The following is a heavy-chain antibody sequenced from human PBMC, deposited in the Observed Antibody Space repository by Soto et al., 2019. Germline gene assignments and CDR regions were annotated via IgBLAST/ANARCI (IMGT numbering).Heavy chain of an antibody. Sequence: ASVKVSCKASGYTFTSYAMNWVRQAPEQGLEWMGWINTNTGNPTYAQGFTGRFVFSLDTSVSTAYLQICSLKAEDTAVYYCAREDYDILTGYRSPNYYYYYGMDVWGQGTTVTVSS. D-gene: IGHD3-9*01. J-gene: IGHJ6*02. CDR1: GYTFTSYA. V-gene: IGHV7-4-1*01. CDR2: INTNTGNP. CDR3: AREDYDILTGYRSPNYYYYYGMDV.